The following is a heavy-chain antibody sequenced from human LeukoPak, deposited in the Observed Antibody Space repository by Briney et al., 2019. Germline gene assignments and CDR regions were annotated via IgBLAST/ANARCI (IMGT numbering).Heavy chain of an antibody. V-gene: IGHV3-7*05. CDR1: GFSFSCYW. CDR3: AKDLGKYRNNFFDY. Sequence: GGSLRLSCTTSGFSFSCYWMSWVRQAPGKGLEWVATTNQDGGAIYYLDSVKGRFTISRDNAKNSLYLLVNSLRADDTAVYYCAKDLGKYRNNFFDYWGQGNLVTVSS. J-gene: IGHJ4*02. D-gene: IGHD2-2*01. CDR2: TNQDGGAI.